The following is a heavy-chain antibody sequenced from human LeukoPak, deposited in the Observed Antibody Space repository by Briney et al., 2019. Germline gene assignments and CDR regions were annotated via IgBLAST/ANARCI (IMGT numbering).Heavy chain of an antibody. Sequence: GESLQISCMGSGYSLSTYWIGWLRQLPGKGLEWMGIFFPGNSDVRYSPSFQGQGTISVDTSINTAYLQWISLKGSDTTIYYYAGRVNMIVVGGGFDGFDIWGQGTVDTVSS. D-gene: IGHD3-22*01. CDR3: AGRVNMIVVGGGFDGFDI. J-gene: IGHJ3*02. V-gene: IGHV5-51*01. CDR1: GYSLSTYW. CDR2: FFPGNSDV.